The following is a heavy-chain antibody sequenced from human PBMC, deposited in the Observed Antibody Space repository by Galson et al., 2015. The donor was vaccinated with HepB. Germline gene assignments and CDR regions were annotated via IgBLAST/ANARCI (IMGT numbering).Heavy chain of an antibody. CDR3: ARVRQLGQGFHF. CDR2: TYYSSKFYN. CDR1: GDSVSNNGVA. V-gene: IGHV6-1*01. Sequence: CAISGDSVSNNGVAWNWIRQSPSRGLEWLGRTYYSSKFYNDYAESVKSRITINPDTSRNQVSLQLNSVTPEDTTVYYCARVRQLGQGFHFWGQGTRVTVSS. J-gene: IGHJ4*02. D-gene: IGHD3-10*01.